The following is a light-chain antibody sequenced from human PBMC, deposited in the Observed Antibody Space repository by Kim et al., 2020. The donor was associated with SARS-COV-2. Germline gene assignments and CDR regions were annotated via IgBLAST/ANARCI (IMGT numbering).Light chain of an antibody. V-gene: IGLV3-19*01. J-gene: IGLJ3*02. CDR3: NSRDSSGNHWV. Sequence: ALGQTVRITCQRDSLRKYYASWYQQKPGQAPLLVIYGKNNRPSGIPDRFSGSSSGNTASLTITGAQAEDEADYYCNSRDSSGNHWVFGGGTQLTVL. CDR2: GKN. CDR1: SLRKYY.